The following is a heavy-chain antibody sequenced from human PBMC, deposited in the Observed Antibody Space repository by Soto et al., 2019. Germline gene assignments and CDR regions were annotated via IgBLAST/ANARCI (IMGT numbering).Heavy chain of an antibody. D-gene: IGHD6-13*01. CDR1: GFPFSNFD. V-gene: IGHV3-23*01. CDR3: ATGTAAPAH. Sequence: EVQLLESGGGLVQPGGSLRLSCAASGFPFSNFDMSWVRRAPGKGLEWVSGISTSGGTTYYADSVKGRFTSSRDNSKNTLYLQMTSLRAEDTAVYYCATGTAAPAHWGQGTLVTVSS. J-gene: IGHJ1*01. CDR2: ISTSGGTT.